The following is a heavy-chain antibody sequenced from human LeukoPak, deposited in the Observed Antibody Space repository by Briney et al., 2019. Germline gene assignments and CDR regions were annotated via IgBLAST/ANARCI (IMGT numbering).Heavy chain of an antibody. V-gene: IGHV3-48*04. CDR2: ISSSSSTI. CDR3: AREGIAAAGPYYYYGMDV. Sequence: GGSLRLSCAASGFTFSSYGMHWVRQAPGKGLEWVSYISSSSSTIYYADSVKGRFTISRDNAKNSLYLQMNSLRAEDTAVYYCAREGIAAAGPYYYYGMDVWGQGTTVTVSS. D-gene: IGHD6-13*01. CDR1: GFTFSSYG. J-gene: IGHJ6*02.